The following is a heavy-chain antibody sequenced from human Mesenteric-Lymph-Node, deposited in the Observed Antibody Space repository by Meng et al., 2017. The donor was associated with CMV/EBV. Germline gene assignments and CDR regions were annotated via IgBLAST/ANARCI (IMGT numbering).Heavy chain of an antibody. Sequence: GSLRLSCTVSGGSIDNIHYYWAWIRQPPGKGLEWLGNIKYSGYTYYTPSLKSRVTISVDTSKNQFSLKLSSVTAADTAVYYCASVDYGGSSPHFDYWGQGTLVTVSS. CDR1: GGSIDNIHYY. CDR3: ASVDYGGSSPHFDY. V-gene: IGHV4-39*07. D-gene: IGHD4-23*01. J-gene: IGHJ4*02. CDR2: IKYSGYT.